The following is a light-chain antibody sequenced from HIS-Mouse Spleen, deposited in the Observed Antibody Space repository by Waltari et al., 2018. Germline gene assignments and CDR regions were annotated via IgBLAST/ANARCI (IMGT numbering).Light chain of an antibody. J-gene: IGLJ3*02. CDR1: SSNIGSNY. V-gene: IGLV1-47*01. Sequence: QSVLTQPPSASGTPGQRVPISCSGRSSNIGSNYVYCYQQPPGTAPKLLIYRNNQRPSGVPDRFSGSKSGTSASLAISGLRSEDEADYYCAAWDDSLSGPVFGGGTKLTVL. CDR3: AAWDDSLSGPV. CDR2: RNN.